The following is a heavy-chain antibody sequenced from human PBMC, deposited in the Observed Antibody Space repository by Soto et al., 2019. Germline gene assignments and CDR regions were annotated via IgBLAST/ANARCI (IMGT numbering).Heavy chain of an antibody. CDR1: GFTFSSYA. CDR3: AKELYYYDSSGYYLGGFDY. J-gene: IGHJ4*02. Sequence: GGSLRLSCAASGFTFSSYAMSWVRHAPGEGLEWVSAISGSGGSTYYADSVKGRFTISRDNSKNTLYLQMNSLRAEDTAVYYCAKELYYYDSSGYYLGGFDYWGQGTLVTVSS. V-gene: IGHV3-23*01. D-gene: IGHD3-22*01. CDR2: ISGSGGST.